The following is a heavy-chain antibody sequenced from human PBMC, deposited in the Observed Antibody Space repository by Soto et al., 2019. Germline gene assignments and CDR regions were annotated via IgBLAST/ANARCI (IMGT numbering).Heavy chain of an antibody. D-gene: IGHD3-10*01. Sequence: GGSLRLSCAASGFTFSSYSMNWVRQAPGKGLEWVSSISSSSYIYYADSVKGRLTISRDNAKNSLYLQMNSLRAEDTAVYYCARDFSVTYYYGSGSSEHWFVPWGQGTLVTVSS. CDR1: GFTFSSYS. CDR2: ISSSSYI. J-gene: IGHJ5*02. V-gene: IGHV3-21*01. CDR3: ARDFSVTYYYGSGSSEHWFVP.